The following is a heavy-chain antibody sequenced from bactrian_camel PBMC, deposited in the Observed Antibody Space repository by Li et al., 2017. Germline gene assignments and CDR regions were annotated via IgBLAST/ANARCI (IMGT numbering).Heavy chain of an antibody. Sequence: HVQLVESGGGSVRAGGTRRLSCVVSGYTSSNVCVAWIRQAPAKEREGVASIDRSGRTTYAESVKGRFTLSMDADTLYLQMNSLKPEDTAMYYCAANYGRSRCPTSWFEYVYRGQGTQVTVS. CDR3: AANYGRSRCPTSWFEYVY. CDR1: GYTSSNVC. D-gene: IGHD2*01. V-gene: IGHV3S1*01. CDR2: IDRSGRT. J-gene: IGHJ4*01.